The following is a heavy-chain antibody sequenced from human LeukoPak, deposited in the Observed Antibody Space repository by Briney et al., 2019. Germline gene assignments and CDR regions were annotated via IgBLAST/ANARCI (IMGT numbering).Heavy chain of an antibody. V-gene: IGHV3-48*03. J-gene: IGHJ4*02. CDR3: ARDRSHDYGDYVDY. D-gene: IGHD4-17*01. CDR2: ISSSGSTM. CDR1: GFTFSSYE. Sequence: GGSLRLSCAASGFTFSSYEMNWVRQAPGKGLEWVSYISSSGSTMYYADSVKGRFTISRDNAKNSLYLQMNSLRAEDTAVYYCARDRSHDYGDYVDYWGQGTLVTVSS.